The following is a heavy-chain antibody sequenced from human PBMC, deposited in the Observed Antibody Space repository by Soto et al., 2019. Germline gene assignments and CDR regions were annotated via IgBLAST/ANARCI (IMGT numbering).Heavy chain of an antibody. J-gene: IGHJ5*02. V-gene: IGHV4-59*01. Sequence: NPSETLSLTCTVSGGSISSYYWSWIRQPPGKGLEWIGYIYYSGSTNYNPSLKSRVTISVDTSKNQFSLKLSSVTAADTAVYYCARVGDYYDSSGYYYNWFDPWGQGTLVTVSS. D-gene: IGHD3-22*01. CDR1: GGSISSYY. CDR3: ARVGDYYDSSGYYYNWFDP. CDR2: IYYSGST.